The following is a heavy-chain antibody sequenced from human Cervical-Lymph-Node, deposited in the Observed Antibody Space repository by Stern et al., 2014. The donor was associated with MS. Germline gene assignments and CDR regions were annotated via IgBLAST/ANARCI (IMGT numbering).Heavy chain of an antibody. CDR2: MNPNSGAT. J-gene: IGHJ4*02. D-gene: IGHD2/OR15-2a*01. CDR1: GYPFTSYD. Sequence: QVQLVQSGAEVKKPGAAVKVSCKASGYPFTSYDINWVRQATGQGFEWMGWMNPNSGATGYTQKFRGRVTMTRDTSIDTAYMELSSLTSEDTAMYYCARGFCNSDSCNYFYWGQGTLVTVSS. CDR3: ARGFCNSDSCNYFY. V-gene: IGHV1-8*01.